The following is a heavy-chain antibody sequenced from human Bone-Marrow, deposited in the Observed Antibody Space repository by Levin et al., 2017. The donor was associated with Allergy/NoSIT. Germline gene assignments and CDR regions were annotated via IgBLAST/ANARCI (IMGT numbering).Heavy chain of an antibody. Sequence: GGSLRLSCAASRITFDFDLYGMIWVRQAPGTGLEWVSGITGSGGQTYYSDSVKGRFTMSRDNSKNRVFLQMKTVRAEDAAIYYCARDWTAAIGTTSWFGPWGQGTRVTVS. D-gene: IGHD3/OR15-3a*01. J-gene: IGHJ5*02. V-gene: IGHV3-23*01. CDR3: ARDWTAAIGTTSWFGP. CDR1: RITFDFDLYG. CDR2: ITGSGGQT.